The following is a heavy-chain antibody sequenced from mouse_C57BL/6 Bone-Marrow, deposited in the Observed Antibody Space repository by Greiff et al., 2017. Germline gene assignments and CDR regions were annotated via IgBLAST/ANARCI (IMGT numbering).Heavy chain of an antibody. CDR1: GYTFTSYW. D-gene: IGHD2-5*01. CDR2: IYPGSGST. V-gene: IGHV1-55*01. J-gene: IGHJ3*01. Sequence: VQLQQPGAELVKPGASVKMSCKASGYTFTSYWITWVKQRPGQGLEWIGDIYPGSGSTNYNEKFKSKATLTVDTSSSTAYMQLSSLTSEDSAVYYCAREGDSNYGAWFAYWGQGTLVTVSA. CDR3: AREGDSNYGAWFAY.